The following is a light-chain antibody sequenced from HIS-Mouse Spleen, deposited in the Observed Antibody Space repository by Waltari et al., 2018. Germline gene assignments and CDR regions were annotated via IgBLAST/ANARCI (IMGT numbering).Light chain of an antibody. V-gene: IGLV3-19*01. CDR1: SLRSYY. CDR3: NSRDSSGNHVV. CDR2: GKN. Sequence: SSELTQDPAVSVALGQTVRITFQGDSLRSYYASWYQQKPGQAPVLVNYGKNNRPSGIPYRFSGSSSGNTASLTITGAQAEDEADYYCNSRDSSGNHVVFGGGTKLTVL. J-gene: IGLJ2*01.